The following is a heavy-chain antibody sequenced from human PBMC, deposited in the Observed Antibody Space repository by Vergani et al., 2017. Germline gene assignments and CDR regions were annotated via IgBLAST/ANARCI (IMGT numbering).Heavy chain of an antibody. CDR3: EGAAAAVPGRFDP. V-gene: IGHV1-69*04. J-gene: IGHJ5*02. CDR2: IIPILGIA. Sequence: QVQLVQSGAEVKKPGSSVKVSCKASGGTFSSYTISWVRQAPGQGLEWMGRIIPILGIANYAQKFQGRVTITADKSTSTAYMELSSLRSEDTAVYYCEGAAAAVPGRFDPWGQGTLVTVSS. D-gene: IGHD6-13*01. CDR1: GGTFSSYT.